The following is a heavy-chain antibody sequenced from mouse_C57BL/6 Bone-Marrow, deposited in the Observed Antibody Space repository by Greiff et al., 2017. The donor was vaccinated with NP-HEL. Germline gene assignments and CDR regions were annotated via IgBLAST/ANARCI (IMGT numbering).Heavy chain of an antibody. CDR1: GYAFSSSW. CDR2: IYPGDGDT. D-gene: IGHD1-1*01. CDR3: ARFYGSSYFFAY. Sequence: QVQLQQSGPELVKPGASVKISCKASGYAFSSSWMNWVKQRPGKGLEWIGRIYPGDGDTNYNGKFKGKATLTADKSSSTAYMQLSSLTSEDSAVYFFARFYGSSYFFAYWGQGTLVTVSA. J-gene: IGHJ3*01. V-gene: IGHV1-82*01.